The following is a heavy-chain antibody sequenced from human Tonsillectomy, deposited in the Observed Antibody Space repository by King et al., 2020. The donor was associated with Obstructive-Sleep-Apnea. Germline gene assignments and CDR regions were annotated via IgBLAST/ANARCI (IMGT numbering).Heavy chain of an antibody. V-gene: IGHV1-69*12. Sequence: QLVQYGPEVKKPGSSVKVSCKASGGTFSNYAISWVRQAPGQGLEWMGGINPLSGTKNYAQRFRGRVTITADESSRTVYMELSSLRSEDTAVYYCARPSVPGTGYFPYWGQGTRVTVSS. CDR1: GGTFSNYA. J-gene: IGHJ1*01. CDR2: INPLSGTK. D-gene: IGHD1-7*01. CDR3: ARPSVPGTGYFPY.